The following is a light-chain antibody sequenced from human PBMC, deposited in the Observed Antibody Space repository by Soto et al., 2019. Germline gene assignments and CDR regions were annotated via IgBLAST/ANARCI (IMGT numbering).Light chain of an antibody. V-gene: IGKV1-39*01. CDR1: QSISSY. J-gene: IGKJ3*01. CDR3: QQSYGTPFA. Sequence: DIQMTQSPSSLSASVGDRVIITCRASQSISSYLSWYQHKPGKAPKLLIYGASSLQSGVPSRFSGSGSGTDFTLTISSLQPEDFAIYYCQQSYGTPFAFGPGTKVDIK. CDR2: GAS.